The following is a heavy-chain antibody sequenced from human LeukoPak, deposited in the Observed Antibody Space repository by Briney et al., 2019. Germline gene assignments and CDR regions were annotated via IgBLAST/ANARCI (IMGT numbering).Heavy chain of an antibody. D-gene: IGHD6-19*01. Sequence: GASMKVSCKASGYTFTSYGISWVRQAPGQGLEWMGWISAYNGNTNYAQKLQGRVTMTTDTSTSTAYMELRSLRSDDTAVYYCARVEGLVHGYYYYYMDVWGKGTTVTVSS. J-gene: IGHJ6*03. CDR1: GYTFTSYG. CDR3: ARVEGLVHGYYYYYMDV. CDR2: ISAYNGNT. V-gene: IGHV1-18*01.